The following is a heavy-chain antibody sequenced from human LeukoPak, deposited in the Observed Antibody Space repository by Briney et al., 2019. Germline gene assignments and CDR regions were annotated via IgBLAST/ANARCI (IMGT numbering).Heavy chain of an antibody. Sequence: GGSLRLSCAASGFTFSSYAMSWVRQAPGKGLEGVSAISGIGGSTYYADSVRGRFTISRDNSKNTLYLEMNSLRAEDTAGYYLSKAVGDYWGQGTLVTVSS. CDR3: SKAVGDY. V-gene: IGHV3-23*01. D-gene: IGHD4-23*01. J-gene: IGHJ4*02. CDR2: ISGIGGST. CDR1: GFTFSSYA.